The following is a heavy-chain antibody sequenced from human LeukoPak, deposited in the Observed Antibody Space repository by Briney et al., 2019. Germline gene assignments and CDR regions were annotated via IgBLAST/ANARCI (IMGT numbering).Heavy chain of an antibody. Sequence: GGSLRLSCAASGFTFSDYYMSWIRQAPGKGLEWVSYISSSGSTIYYADSVKGRFTISRDNAKNSLYLQMNSLRAEDTAVYYCAREKGYDYVWGSYRTQYYFDYWGQGTLVTVSS. CDR2: ISSSGSTI. CDR1: GFTFSDYY. J-gene: IGHJ4*02. CDR3: AREKGYDYVWGSYRTQYYFDY. V-gene: IGHV3-11*01. D-gene: IGHD3-16*02.